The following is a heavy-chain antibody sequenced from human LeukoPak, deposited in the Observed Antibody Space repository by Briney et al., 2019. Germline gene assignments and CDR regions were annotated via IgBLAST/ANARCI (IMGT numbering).Heavy chain of an antibody. CDR1: GFTFSSYG. J-gene: IGHJ4*02. CDR3: ARDATGYRAFDY. D-gene: IGHD6-13*01. Sequence: GALRLSCAASGFTFSSYGMHWVRQAPGKGLEWVAVIWYDGSNKYYADSVKGRFTISRDNSKNTLYLQMNSLRAEDTAVYYCARDATGYRAFDYRGQGTLVTVSS. V-gene: IGHV3-33*01. CDR2: IWYDGSNK.